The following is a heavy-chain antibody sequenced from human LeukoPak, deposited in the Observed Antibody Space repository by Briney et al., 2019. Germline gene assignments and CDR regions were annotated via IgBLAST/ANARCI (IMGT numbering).Heavy chain of an antibody. Sequence: GGSLRLSCAASGFTFSSYGMHWVRQAPGKGLEWVAVISYDGSNKYYADSVKGRFTISRDNSKNTLYLQMNSLRAEDTAVYYCAKDPDYDFWSGPLDYWGQGTPVTVSS. D-gene: IGHD3-3*01. CDR1: GFTFSSYG. CDR3: AKDPDYDFWSGPLDY. J-gene: IGHJ4*02. CDR2: ISYDGSNK. V-gene: IGHV3-30*18.